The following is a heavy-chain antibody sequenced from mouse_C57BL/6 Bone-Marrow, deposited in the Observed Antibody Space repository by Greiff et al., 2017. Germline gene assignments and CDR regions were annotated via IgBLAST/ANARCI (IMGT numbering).Heavy chain of an antibody. V-gene: IGHV5-4*01. J-gene: IGHJ2*01. D-gene: IGHD2-12*01. CDR2: ISDGGSYT. CDR3: ARYSHFDY. Sequence: EVHLVESGGGLVKPGGSLKLSCAASGFTFSSYAMSWVRQTPEKRLEWVATISDGGSYTYYPDNVKGRFTISRDNAKNNLYLQISHLRSEDTAMYYCARYSHFDYWGQGTTLTVSS. CDR1: GFTFSSYA.